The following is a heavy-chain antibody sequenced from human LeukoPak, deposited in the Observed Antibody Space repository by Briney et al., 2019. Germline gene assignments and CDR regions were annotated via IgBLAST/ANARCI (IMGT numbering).Heavy chain of an antibody. V-gene: IGHV1-69*13. Sequence: SVKVSCKASGGTFSSYAISWVRQGPGQGLEWMGGIIPIFGTANYAQKFQGRVTITADESTSTAYMELSSLRSEDTAVYYCAREASSRYDFWSGYYFDYWGQGTLVTVSS. CDR1: GGTFSSYA. J-gene: IGHJ4*02. D-gene: IGHD3-3*01. CDR3: AREASSRYDFWSGYYFDY. CDR2: IIPIFGTA.